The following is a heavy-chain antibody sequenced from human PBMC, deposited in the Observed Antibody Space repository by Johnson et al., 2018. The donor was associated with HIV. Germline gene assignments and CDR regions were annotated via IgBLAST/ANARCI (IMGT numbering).Heavy chain of an antibody. D-gene: IGHD3-10*01. CDR3: ARAPEVRGIDALDI. J-gene: IGHJ3*02. CDR1: GFTFSSYA. V-gene: IGHV3-64*04. CDR2: ISGSGGST. Sequence: QMLLVESGGGLVQPGGSLRLSCAASGFTFSSYAMHWVRQAPGKGLEWVSAISGSGGSTYYADSVKGRFTISRDNSKNTLYLQMNSLRAEDTAVYYCARAPEVRGIDALDIWGQGTMVTVSS.